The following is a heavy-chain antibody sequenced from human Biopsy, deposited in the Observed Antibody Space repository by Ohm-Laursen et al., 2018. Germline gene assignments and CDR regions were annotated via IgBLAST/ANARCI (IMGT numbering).Heavy chain of an antibody. Sequence: SVKVSCKASGGTFSNYAISWVRQATGEGLEWMGGIIAVSGLVNYAPKFQGRVSITADKSTTTAYMELSNLKSEDTAVYYCATPFQYYDSWGGYPPFDHWGQGTLVTVSS. V-gene: IGHV1-69*10. J-gene: IGHJ4*02. D-gene: IGHD3-3*01. CDR2: IIAVSGLV. CDR1: GGTFSNYA. CDR3: ATPFQYYDSWGGYPPFDH.